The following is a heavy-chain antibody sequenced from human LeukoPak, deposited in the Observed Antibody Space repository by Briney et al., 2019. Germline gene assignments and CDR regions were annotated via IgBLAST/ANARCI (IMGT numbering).Heavy chain of an antibody. Sequence: PSETLSLTCTVSGGSISSSSYYWGWIRQPPGKGLEWIGSIYYSGSTYYNPSLKSRVTISVDTSKNQFSLKLSSVTAADTAVYYCARDGGLSYYGFYWFDPWGQGTLVTVSS. V-gene: IGHV4-39*07. J-gene: IGHJ5*02. CDR1: GGSISSSSYY. CDR2: IYYSGST. D-gene: IGHD3-10*01. CDR3: ARDGGLSYYGFYWFDP.